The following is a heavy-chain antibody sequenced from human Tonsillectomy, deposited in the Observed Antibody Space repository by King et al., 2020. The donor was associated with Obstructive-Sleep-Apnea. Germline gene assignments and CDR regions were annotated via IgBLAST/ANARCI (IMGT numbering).Heavy chain of an antibody. CDR3: ARKGGYPGDEELDY. V-gene: IGHV3-74*01. CDR2: INSDGSST. Sequence: VQLVESGGGLVQPGGSLRLSCAASGFTFSSYWMHWVRQAPGKGLVWVSRINSDGSSTSYADSVKGRFTISRDNAKNTLYLQMNSLRAEDTAVYYCARKGGYPGDEELDYWGQGTLVTVSS. CDR1: GFTFSSYW. J-gene: IGHJ4*02. D-gene: IGHD2-21*01.